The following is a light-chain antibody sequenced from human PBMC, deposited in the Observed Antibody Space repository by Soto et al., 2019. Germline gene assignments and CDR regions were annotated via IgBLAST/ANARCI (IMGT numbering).Light chain of an antibody. CDR1: QGISSY. CDR3: QHLNSYPSLT. J-gene: IGKJ4*01. Sequence: DIQLTQSPSFLSASVGDRVTITCRASQGISSYLAWYQQKPGKAPKLLIYAASTLQSGVPSRFSRSGSGTEFTLTISSLQPEDFATYYCQHLNSYPSLTFGGGTKVEIK. V-gene: IGKV1-9*01. CDR2: AAS.